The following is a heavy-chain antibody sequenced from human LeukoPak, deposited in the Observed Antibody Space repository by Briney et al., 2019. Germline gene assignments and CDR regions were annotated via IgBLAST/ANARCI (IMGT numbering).Heavy chain of an antibody. V-gene: IGHV1-2*02. CDR1: GHTFTVYY. CDR2: ITLNSGDT. J-gene: IGHJ4*02. CDR3: AREGELGLND. Sequence: GASVKVSCKASGHTFTVYYIHWARQAPGQGLEWMGWITLNSGDTKYAQKFQGRVTMTSDTSITTAYMELSRLKFDDTAMYYCAREGELGLNDWGQGTLVTVSS. D-gene: IGHD7-27*01.